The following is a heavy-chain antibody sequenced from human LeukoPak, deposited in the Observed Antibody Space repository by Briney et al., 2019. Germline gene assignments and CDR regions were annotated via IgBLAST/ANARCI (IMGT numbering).Heavy chain of an antibody. CDR1: GGSFSGYY. J-gene: IGHJ4*02. V-gene: IGHV4-34*01. Sequence: SETLSLTCAVYGGSFSGYYWSWIRQPPGKGLEWIGEINHSGSTNYNPSLKSRVTISVDTSKNQSSLKLSSVTAADTAVYYCARQSWIFDYWGQGTLVTVSS. CDR2: INHSGST. CDR3: ARQSWIFDY. D-gene: IGHD2-2*03.